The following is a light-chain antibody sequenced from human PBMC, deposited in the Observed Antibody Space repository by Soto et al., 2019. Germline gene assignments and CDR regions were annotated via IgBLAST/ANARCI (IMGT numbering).Light chain of an antibody. CDR1: RSNIGTNT. Sequence: QAVVTQPPSASGTPGQRVTISCSGSRSNIGTNTVTWYQQLPGTAPKLLIYSDNQRPSGVPDRFSGSKSGTSASLAISALQSDVEAAYYCAAWDVRFVVFGGGTQLTVL. V-gene: IGLV1-44*01. CDR3: AAWDVRFVV. CDR2: SDN. J-gene: IGLJ7*01.